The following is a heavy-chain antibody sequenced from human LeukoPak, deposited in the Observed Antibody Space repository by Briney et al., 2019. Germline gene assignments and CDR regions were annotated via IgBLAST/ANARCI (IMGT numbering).Heavy chain of an antibody. J-gene: IGHJ2*01. Sequence: PGGSLRLSCAGTGFSLSSYALNWARQAPGKGLEWVSEISASSNYKYYADSVKGRFTISRDNSQNMFFLQMNSLRAEDTAVYYCARGQRSCNSASCHLWYFDLWGRGTLVSVSS. V-gene: IGHV3-23*01. CDR2: ISASSNYK. D-gene: IGHD2-2*01. CDR3: ARGQRSCNSASCHLWYFDL. CDR1: GFSLSSYA.